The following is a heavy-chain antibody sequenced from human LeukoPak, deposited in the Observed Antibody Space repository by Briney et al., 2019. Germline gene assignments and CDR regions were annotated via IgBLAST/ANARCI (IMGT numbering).Heavy chain of an antibody. D-gene: IGHD1-26*01. CDR1: GGSISSYY. Sequence: SETLSLTCTVSGGSISSYYWNWIRQPPGKGLEWIGYIYYSGSTNYNPSLKSRVTISVDTSKNQFSLKLSSVTAVDTAVYYCARVPQYSGSYLPPYYFDYWGQGTLVTVSS. J-gene: IGHJ4*02. CDR3: ARVPQYSGSYLPPYYFDY. CDR2: IYYSGST. V-gene: IGHV4-59*01.